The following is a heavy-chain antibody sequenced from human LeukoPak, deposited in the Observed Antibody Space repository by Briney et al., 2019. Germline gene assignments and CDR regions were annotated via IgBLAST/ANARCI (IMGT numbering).Heavy chain of an antibody. J-gene: IGHJ4*02. CDR2: ISSTAGYK. D-gene: IGHD3-22*01. Sequence: GGSLRLSCAASGFTFSSYSMNWVRQAPGKGLEWVSSISSTAGYKSYADSLKGRFTISRDNAKNSLYLQMNSLRAEDTAVYYCARVGYYDSSGFDYWGQGTLVTVSS. CDR3: ARVGYYDSSGFDY. V-gene: IGHV3-21*01. CDR1: GFTFSSYS.